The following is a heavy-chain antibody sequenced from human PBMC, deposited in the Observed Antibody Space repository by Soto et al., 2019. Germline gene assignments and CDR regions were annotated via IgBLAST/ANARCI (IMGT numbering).Heavy chain of an antibody. Sequence: QVQLVQSGAEVKKPGSSVRVSCKASGGTFSSYAISWVRQAPGQGLEWMGGIIPIFGTANYAQKFQGRVTITADKSTSTAYMELSSLRSEDTAVYYSARDQEVKQYYYYYGMDVWGQGTTVTVSS. CDR2: IIPIFGTA. CDR3: ARDQEVKQYYYYYGMDV. J-gene: IGHJ6*02. V-gene: IGHV1-69*06. D-gene: IGHD2-21*01. CDR1: GGTFSSYA.